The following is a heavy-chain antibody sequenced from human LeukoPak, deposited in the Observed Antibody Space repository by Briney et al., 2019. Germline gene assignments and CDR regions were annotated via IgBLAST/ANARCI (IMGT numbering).Heavy chain of an antibody. CDR1: GYTLTELS. CDR3: APSLLVGAINFDY. V-gene: IGHV1-24*01. J-gene: IGHJ4*02. Sequence: ASVKVSCKXSGYTLTELSMHWVRQAPGKGLEWMGGFDPEDGETIYAQKFQGRVTMTEDTSTDTAYMELSSLRSEDTAVYYCAPSLLVGAINFDYWGQGTLVTVSS. D-gene: IGHD1-26*01. CDR2: FDPEDGET.